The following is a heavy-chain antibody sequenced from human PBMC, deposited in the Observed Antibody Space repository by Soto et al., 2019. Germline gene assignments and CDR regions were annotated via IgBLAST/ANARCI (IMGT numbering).Heavy chain of an antibody. D-gene: IGHD6-13*01. CDR1: GFTFSSYG. J-gene: IGHJ5*02. Sequence: QVQLVESGGGVVQPGRSLRLSCAASGFTFSSYGMHWVRQAPGKGLEWVAVIWYDGSNKYYADSVKGRFTISRDNSKNTLYMQMNSLRAEDTAVYYCAKPGIAAAGPNWFDPWGQGTLVTVSS. CDR3: AKPGIAAAGPNWFDP. CDR2: IWYDGSNK. V-gene: IGHV3-33*06.